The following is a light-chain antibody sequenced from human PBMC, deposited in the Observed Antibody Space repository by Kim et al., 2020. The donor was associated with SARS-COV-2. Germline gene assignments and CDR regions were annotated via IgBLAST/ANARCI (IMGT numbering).Light chain of an antibody. J-gene: IGKJ5*01. Sequence: DIQMTQSPSSLAASVGDRVTITCRTSQGIRTYLNWYQQKPGKAPKLLIYGASTLQSGVPSRFSGSGSGTDFTLTISSLQPEDFATYYCQQSYTTPITFGQGTRLEIK. CDR2: GAS. V-gene: IGKV1-39*01. CDR3: QQSYTTPIT. CDR1: QGIRTY.